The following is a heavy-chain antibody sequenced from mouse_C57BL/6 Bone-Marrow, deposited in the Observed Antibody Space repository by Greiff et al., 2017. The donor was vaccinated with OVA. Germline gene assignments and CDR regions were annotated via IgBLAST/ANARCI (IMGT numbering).Heavy chain of an antibody. Sequence: QVQLQQSGAELARPGASVKLSCKASGYTFTSYGISWVKQRTGQGLEWIGEIYPRSGNTYYNEKFKGKATLTADKSSSTAYMELRSLTSEDSAVYVCARSGGNYAWFAYWGQGTLVTVSA. CDR1: GYTFTSYG. CDR2: IYPRSGNT. D-gene: IGHD2-1*01. CDR3: ARSGGNYAWFAY. V-gene: IGHV1-81*01. J-gene: IGHJ3*01.